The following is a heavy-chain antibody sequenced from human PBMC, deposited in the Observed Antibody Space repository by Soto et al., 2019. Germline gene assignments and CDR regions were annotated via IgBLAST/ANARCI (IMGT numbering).Heavy chain of an antibody. CDR3: ARQRAAAGRDYYYYGMDV. Sequence: PGESLKISCKGSGCSFTSYWIGWVRQMPGKGLEWMGIIYPGDSDTRYSPSFQGQVTISADKSISTAYLQWGSLKASDTAMYYCARQRAAAGRDYYYYGMDVWGQGTTVTVSS. D-gene: IGHD6-13*01. CDR1: GCSFTSYW. J-gene: IGHJ6*02. CDR2: IYPGDSDT. V-gene: IGHV5-51*01.